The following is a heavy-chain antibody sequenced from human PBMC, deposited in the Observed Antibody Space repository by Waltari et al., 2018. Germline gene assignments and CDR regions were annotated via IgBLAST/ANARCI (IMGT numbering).Heavy chain of an antibody. D-gene: IGHD1-7*01. CDR2: IYFSGST. V-gene: IGHV4-59*01. J-gene: IGHJ4*02. Sequence: QVQLQESGPGLVKPSETLSLTCTVSGGSLSGYYWTWIRQPPGKGLEWIGYIYFSGSTNDNPSLKSRLTMSVDTSKNQFSLKLTSVTAADTAVYYCARRSGNYGQDFDYWGQGILVTVSS. CDR3: ARRSGNYGQDFDY. CDR1: GGSLSGYY.